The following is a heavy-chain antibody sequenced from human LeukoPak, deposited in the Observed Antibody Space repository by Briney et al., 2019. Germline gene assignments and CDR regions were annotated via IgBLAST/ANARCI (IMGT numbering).Heavy chain of an antibody. CDR2: ISAYNGNT. J-gene: IGHJ4*02. V-gene: IGHV1-18*01. CDR1: GYTFTSYG. Sequence: ASVKVSCKASGYTFTSYGISWVRQAPGQGLEWMGWISAYNGNTNYAQKLQGRVTMTTDTSTSTAYMELRSLRSDDTAVYYCATASVVVPAAMGAFDYWGQGTLVTVSS. CDR3: ATASVVVPAAMGAFDY. D-gene: IGHD2-2*01.